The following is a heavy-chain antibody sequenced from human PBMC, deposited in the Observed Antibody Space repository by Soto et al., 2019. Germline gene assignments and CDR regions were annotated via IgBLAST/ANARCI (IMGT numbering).Heavy chain of an antibody. J-gene: IGHJ3*02. CDR2: IYYSGST. V-gene: IGHV4-39*01. D-gene: IGHD1-26*01. CDR3: ARHGLRWERANDAFDI. Sequence: QLQLQESGPGLVKPSETLSLTCTVSGGSISSSSYYWGWIRQPPGKGLEWIGSIYYSGSTYYNPSLKSRVTISVDTSKNQFSLKLSSVTAADTAVYYYARHGLRWERANDAFDIWGQGTMVTVSS. CDR1: GGSISSSSYY.